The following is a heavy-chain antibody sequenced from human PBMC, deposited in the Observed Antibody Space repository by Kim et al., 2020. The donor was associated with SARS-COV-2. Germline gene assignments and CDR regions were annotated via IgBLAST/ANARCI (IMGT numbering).Heavy chain of an antibody. CDR2: GST. V-gene: IGHV4-59*09. D-gene: IGHD3-9*01. J-gene: IGHJ4*02. CDR3: TRGGGYFET. Sequence: GSTNYNPSLKSRVTISVDTSKNQFSLNLSSVTAADTAVYYCTRGGGYFETWGQGTLVTVSS.